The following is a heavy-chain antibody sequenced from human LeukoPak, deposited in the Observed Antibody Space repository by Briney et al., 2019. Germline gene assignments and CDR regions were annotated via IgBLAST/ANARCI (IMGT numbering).Heavy chain of an antibody. J-gene: IGHJ3*02. CDR2: MNPNSGNT. CDR1: GYTLTSYD. D-gene: IGHD3-3*01. Sequence: ASVKVSCKASGYTLTSYDINWVRQATGQGLEWMGWMNPNSGNTGYAQKFQGRVTITRNTSISTAYMELSSLRSEDTAVYYCARGRRIFGVVIPYAFDIWGQGTMVTVSS. CDR3: ARGRRIFGVVIPYAFDI. V-gene: IGHV1-8*03.